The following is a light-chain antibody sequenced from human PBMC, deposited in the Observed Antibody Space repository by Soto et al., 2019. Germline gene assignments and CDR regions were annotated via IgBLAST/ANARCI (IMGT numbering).Light chain of an antibody. CDR3: SSYAGSRNV. J-gene: IGLJ2*01. V-gene: IGLV2-8*01. CDR2: EVN. CDR1: SSDVGSYNY. Sequence: QSVLTQPPSASGSPGQSVTISCTGTSSDVGSYNYVSWYQQHPGKAPKLMIYEVNKRPSGVPVRFSGSKSGNTASLTVSGLQAEDEAYYFFSSYAGSRNVFGSGTKLTVL.